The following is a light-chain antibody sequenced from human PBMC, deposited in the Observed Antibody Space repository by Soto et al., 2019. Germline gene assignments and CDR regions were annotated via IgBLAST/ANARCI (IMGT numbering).Light chain of an antibody. CDR2: DAS. Sequence: DIQMTQSPSSVSASVGDRVTITCRASQPISSWLAWYHQKPGKAPNLLIFDASNLESGVPSRFSGSGSGTEFTLTISSLQPEDFGIYYCQQYENYWTFGQGTKVDIK. V-gene: IGKV1-5*01. J-gene: IGKJ1*01. CDR3: QQYENYWT. CDR1: QPISSW.